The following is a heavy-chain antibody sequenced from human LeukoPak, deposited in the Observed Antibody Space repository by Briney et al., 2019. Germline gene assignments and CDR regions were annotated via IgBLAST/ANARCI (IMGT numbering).Heavy chain of an antibody. J-gene: IGHJ4*02. CDR1: GGSISSYY. CDR3: ATATMVRDVHFDY. CDR2: IYYSGTT. V-gene: IGHV4-59*01. D-gene: IGHD3-10*01. Sequence: PSETLSLTCTVSGGSISSYYWNWIRQPPGKGLEWIGYIYYSGTTNYNPSLKSRVSMSVDTSKNQFSLKLSSVTAADTAVYYCATATMVRDVHFDYWGQGTLVTVSS.